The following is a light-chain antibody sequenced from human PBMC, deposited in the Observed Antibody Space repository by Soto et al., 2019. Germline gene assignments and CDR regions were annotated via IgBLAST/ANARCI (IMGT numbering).Light chain of an antibody. CDR3: QVWASTAKFFV. CDR1: KIGSKI. CDR2: DAT. J-gene: IGLJ1*01. V-gene: IGLV3-21*02. Sequence: SYELTPPPSVSVDPGQTAMITCGGDKIGSKIVHWYKRRPGQAPVAVVFDATDRPSGTTDRIYASRSGDTATLTISRVDAGDEADYYCQVWASTAKFFVFGSGTKV.